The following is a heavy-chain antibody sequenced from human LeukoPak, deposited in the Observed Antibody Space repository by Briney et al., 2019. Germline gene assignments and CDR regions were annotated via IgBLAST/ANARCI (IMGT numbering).Heavy chain of an antibody. CDR1: GFTFSSYA. Sequence: GGSLRLSCAASGFTFSSYAMSWVRQAPGKGLEWVSTLSGSGGSTYYAGSVKGRFTISRDNSKNTLYLQMNSLRAEDTAVYYCAKGVGYGSGSYYSWGQGTLVTVSS. CDR3: AKGVGYGSGSYYS. J-gene: IGHJ5*02. CDR2: LSGSGGST. D-gene: IGHD3-10*01. V-gene: IGHV3-23*01.